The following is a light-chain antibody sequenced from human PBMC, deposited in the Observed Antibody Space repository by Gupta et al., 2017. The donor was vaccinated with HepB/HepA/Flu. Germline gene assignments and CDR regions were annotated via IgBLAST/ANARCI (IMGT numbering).Light chain of an antibody. CDR2: AAS. CDR3: QQSYSTRLT. CDR1: QSISSY. Sequence: DIQMTQSPSSLSASVGDRVTITCRASQSISSYLNWYQQKPGKAPKLLIYAASILQSGVPSRFSGSGSGTDFTLTISSLKPEDFATYYCQQSYSTRLTFGGGTKVEIK. J-gene: IGKJ4*01. V-gene: IGKV1-39*01.